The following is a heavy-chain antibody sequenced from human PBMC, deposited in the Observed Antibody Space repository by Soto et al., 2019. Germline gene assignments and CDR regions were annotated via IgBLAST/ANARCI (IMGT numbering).Heavy chain of an antibody. V-gene: IGHV1-46*01. CDR2: INPNGGST. Sequence: QVQLVQSGAEVKKPGASVKISCEASGYSFTSQYVHWVRQAPGQGLEWMGIINPNGGSTTYAQKFQGRGTLTRDTSTRTVYMGVSSLTSEGTAVYYCAREQWLRTGGGGTEPLDIWGQGTMVTVAS. D-gene: IGHD5-12*01. J-gene: IGHJ3*02. CDR3: AREQWLRTGGGGTEPLDI. CDR1: GYSFTSQY.